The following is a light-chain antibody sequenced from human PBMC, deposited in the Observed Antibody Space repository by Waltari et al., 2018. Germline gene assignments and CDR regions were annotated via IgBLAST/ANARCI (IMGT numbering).Light chain of an antibody. V-gene: IGLV1-40*01. J-gene: IGLJ3*02. CDR2: GNN. Sequence: QSVLTQPPSVSGAPGQRVTISCTGSRSNIGAGFDVHWYQQFAGAAPKLLIYGNNYLQSRFPYRFSGSKSGTSASLVISGLQAEDESDYYCQSYDSSLTVFGGGTRVTVL. CDR1: RSNIGAGFD. CDR3: QSYDSSLTV.